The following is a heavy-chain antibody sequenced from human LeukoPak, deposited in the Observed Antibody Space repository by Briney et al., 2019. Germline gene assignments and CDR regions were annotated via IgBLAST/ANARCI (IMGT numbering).Heavy chain of an antibody. CDR2: INPNSGGT. CDR1: GYTFTGYY. V-gene: IGHV1-2*02. CDR3: ARDHPYDSSGYYY. D-gene: IGHD3-22*01. Sequence: GASVKVSCKASGYTFTGYYMHWMRQAPGQGLEWMGWINPNSGGTNYAQKFQGRVTMTRDTSISTAYMELSRLRSDDTAVYYCARDHPYDSSGYYYWGQGTLVTVSS. J-gene: IGHJ4*02.